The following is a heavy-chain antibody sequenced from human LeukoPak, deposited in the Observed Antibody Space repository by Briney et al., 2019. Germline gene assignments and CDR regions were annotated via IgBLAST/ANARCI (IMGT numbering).Heavy chain of an antibody. CDR2: ISKSGTYI. J-gene: IGHJ4*02. V-gene: IGHV3-21*01. CDR1: GFTFRDYT. Sequence: PGGSLRLSCAASGFTFRDYTMNWVRQAPGKGLEWVSAISKSGTYIKYADSVKGRFTVSRDNAKNSLFLQMNSLRVEDTAVYFCAREVLIVVEPAANTMDYWGQGTRVTVSS. D-gene: IGHD2-2*01. CDR3: AREVLIVVEPAANTMDY.